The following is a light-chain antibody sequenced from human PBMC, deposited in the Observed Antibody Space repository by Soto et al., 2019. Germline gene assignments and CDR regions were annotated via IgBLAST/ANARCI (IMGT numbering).Light chain of an antibody. CDR2: GAS. V-gene: IGKV3-15*01. CDR1: QSVDIN. J-gene: IGKJ1*01. CDR3: QHYGIWPHR. Sequence: EILATLWPATLPVTPGERVTLSCRASQSVDINLAWYQQKPGQAPRLLIYGASTRATDMPGRFSGRGSGTEFTLTINSLQSEDFAVYYCQHYGIWPHRFGQGAKVDI.